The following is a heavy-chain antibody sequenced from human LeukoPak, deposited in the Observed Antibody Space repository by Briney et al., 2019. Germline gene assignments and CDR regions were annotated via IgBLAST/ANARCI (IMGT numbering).Heavy chain of an antibody. V-gene: IGHV3-30*04. CDR2: ISYDGSNK. J-gene: IGHJ4*02. CDR3: AREGPYYFDY. Sequence: GRSLRLSCAASGFTFSSYAMHWVRQAPGTGLEWVAVISYDGSNKYYADSVKGRFTISRDNSKNTLYLQMNSLRAEDTALYYCAREGPYYFDYWGQGTLVTVSS. CDR1: GFTFSSYA.